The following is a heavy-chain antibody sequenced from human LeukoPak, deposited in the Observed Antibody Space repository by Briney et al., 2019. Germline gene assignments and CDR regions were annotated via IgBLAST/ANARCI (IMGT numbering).Heavy chain of an antibody. J-gene: IGHJ4*02. CDR2: IIPIFGTA. V-gene: IGHV1-69*13. Sequence: SVKVSRQASGYTFINYHINGVRQATGRGLEWMGGIIPIFGTANYAQKFQGRVTITADESTSTAYMELSSLRSEDTAVYYCARGRGSGWQFDYWGQGTLVTVSS. CDR3: ARGRGSGWQFDY. D-gene: IGHD6-19*01. CDR1: GYTFINYH.